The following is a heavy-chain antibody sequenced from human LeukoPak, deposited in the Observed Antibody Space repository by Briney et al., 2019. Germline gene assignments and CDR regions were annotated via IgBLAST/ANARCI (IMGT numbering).Heavy chain of an antibody. V-gene: IGHV4-34*01. D-gene: IGHD3-9*01. CDR1: GRSFSGYY. J-gene: IGHJ6*02. Sequence: SETLSLTCAVYGRSFSGYYWSWIRQPPGKGLEWIGEINHSGSTNYNPSLKSRVTISVDTSKNQFSLKLSSVTAADTAVYYCARFKTYYDILTTGYYYYYGMDVWGQGTTVTVSS. CDR2: INHSGST. CDR3: ARFKTYYDILTTGYYYYYGMDV.